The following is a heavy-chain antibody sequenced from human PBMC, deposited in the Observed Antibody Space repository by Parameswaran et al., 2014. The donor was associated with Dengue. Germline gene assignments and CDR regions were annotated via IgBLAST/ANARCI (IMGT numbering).Heavy chain of an antibody. V-gene: IGHV3-23*01. J-gene: IGHJ4*02. CDR3: AKDPYYYYDSGDY. Sequence: RWIRQPPGKGLEWVSAISGSGGSTYYADSVKGRFTISRDNSKNTLFLQMNSLRAEDTAVYYCAKDPYYYYDSGDYWGQGTLVTVSS. CDR2: ISGSGGST. D-gene: IGHD3-22*01.